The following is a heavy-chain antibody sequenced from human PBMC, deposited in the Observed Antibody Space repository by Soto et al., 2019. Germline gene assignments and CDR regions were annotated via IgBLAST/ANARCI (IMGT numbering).Heavy chain of an antibody. CDR2: IDPVDSYA. D-gene: IGHD6-13*01. J-gene: IGHJ5*02. V-gene: IGHV5-10-1*01. CDR3: ARIESIARNWFDP. CDR1: GFSFTNYW. Sequence: GESLKIACKGSGFSFTNYWISWVRQMPGKGLEWMGNIDPVDSYANYSPSFQGHVTFSVDTSISTAYLQWSSLKASDTAMYFCARIESIARNWFDPWGQGTLVTVSS.